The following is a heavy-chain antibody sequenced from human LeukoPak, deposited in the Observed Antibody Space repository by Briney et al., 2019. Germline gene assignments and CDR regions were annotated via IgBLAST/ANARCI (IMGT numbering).Heavy chain of an antibody. D-gene: IGHD2-2*01. CDR2: ISAYNGNT. V-gene: IGHV1-18*01. Sequence: GASVTVSCTASGYTFTSYGISWVRQAPGQGLEWMGWISAYNGNTNYAQKLQGRVTMTTDTSTSTAYMELRSLRSDDTAVYYCARDIVVVPAAPTPYYYYYYGMDVWGQGTTVTVSS. CDR1: GYTFTSYG. J-gene: IGHJ6*02. CDR3: ARDIVVVPAAPTPYYYYYYGMDV.